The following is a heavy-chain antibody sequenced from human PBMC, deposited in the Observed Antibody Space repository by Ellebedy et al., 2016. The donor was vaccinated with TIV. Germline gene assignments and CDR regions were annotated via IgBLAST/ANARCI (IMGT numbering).Heavy chain of an antibody. D-gene: IGHD5-24*01. CDR3: ARERWLQFYYYGMDV. Sequence: GESLKISCAASGFTFSDYYMSWIRQAPGKGLEWVSYISSSSSTIYYADSVKGRFTISRDNAKNSLYLQMNSLRDEDTAVYYCARERWLQFYYYGMDVWGQGTTVTVSS. CDR1: GFTFSDYY. CDR2: ISSSSSTI. J-gene: IGHJ6*02. V-gene: IGHV3-11*04.